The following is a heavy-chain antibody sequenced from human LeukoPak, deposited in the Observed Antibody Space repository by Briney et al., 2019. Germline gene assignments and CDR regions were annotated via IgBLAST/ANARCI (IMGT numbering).Heavy chain of an antibody. Sequence: ASVKVSCKASGYTFTGYYMHWVRQAPGQGRGGMGWINPNSGGTNSAQTFQGRVTITRDTSISTTYMELSRLRSDDTAVYYCATQREYYYDSSGPYYFDYWGQGTLVTVSS. CDR3: ATQREYYYDSSGPYYFDY. CDR2: INPNSGGT. J-gene: IGHJ4*02. CDR1: GYTFTGYY. D-gene: IGHD3-22*01. V-gene: IGHV1-2*02.